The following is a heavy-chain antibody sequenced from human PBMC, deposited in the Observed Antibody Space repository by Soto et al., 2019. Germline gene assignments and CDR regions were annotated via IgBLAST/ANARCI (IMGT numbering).Heavy chain of an antibody. CDR3: ARGVFGVVYAFDI. V-gene: IGHV4-4*02. Sequence: SETLSLTCAISGDSISGNNWWSWVRQPPGKGLEWIGEIYHSGSTNYSPSLRSRLTISVDKSRNEVSLKLTSVTAADTAVYYCARGVFGVVYAFDIWGQGTMVTVSS. J-gene: IGHJ3*02. D-gene: IGHD3-3*01. CDR1: GDSISGNNW. CDR2: IYHSGST.